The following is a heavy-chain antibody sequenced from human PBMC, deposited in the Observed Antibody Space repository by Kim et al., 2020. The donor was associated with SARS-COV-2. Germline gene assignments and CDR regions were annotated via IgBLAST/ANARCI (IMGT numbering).Heavy chain of an antibody. V-gene: IGHV3-30*07. CDR3: ARDGGSGWSPSYYFDN. J-gene: IGHJ4*02. Sequence: DSVKGRFTISSDTSKTRLYLQMSSLRVEDTAVYYCARDGGSGWSPSYYFDNWGQGTLVTVSS. D-gene: IGHD6-19*01.